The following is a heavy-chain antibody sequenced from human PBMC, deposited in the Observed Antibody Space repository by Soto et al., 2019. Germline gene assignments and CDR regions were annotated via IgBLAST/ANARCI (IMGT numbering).Heavy chain of an antibody. CDR1: GCTFSSYA. Sequence: PGGSLRLSCAASGCTFSSYAMSWVRQAPGKGLEWVSAISGSGGSTYYPGSVKGRFTISRENAKNSLYLQMNSLRAGDTAVYYCARAVAAAAPGVLYFDYWGQGTLVTVSS. CDR3: ARAVAAAAPGVLYFDY. D-gene: IGHD6-13*01. J-gene: IGHJ4*02. CDR2: ISGSGGST. V-gene: IGHV3-23*01.